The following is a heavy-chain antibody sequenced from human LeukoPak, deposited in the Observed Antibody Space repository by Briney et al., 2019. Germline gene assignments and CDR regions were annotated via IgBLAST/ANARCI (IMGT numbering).Heavy chain of an antibody. CDR3: ARDALISAKTHDAFDI. D-gene: IGHD6-25*01. V-gene: IGHV3-7*01. Sequence: GGSLRLSCAASGFTFSRYWMSWVRQAPGTGLEWVANIKQDGSVKYYVDSVKGRFTISRDNAKNSLYLQMNILRAEDTAVYYCARDALISAKTHDAFDIWGQGTMVTVSS. CDR1: GFTFSRYW. J-gene: IGHJ3*02. CDR2: IKQDGSVK.